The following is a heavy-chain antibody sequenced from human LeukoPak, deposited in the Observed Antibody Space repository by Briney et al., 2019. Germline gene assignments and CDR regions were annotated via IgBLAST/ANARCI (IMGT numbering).Heavy chain of an antibody. CDR2: ISGSGGST. V-gene: IGHV3-23*01. Sequence: PGGSLRLSCAASGFTFSSYGMSWVRQAPGKGLEWVSAISGSGGSTYYADSVKGRFTISRDNSKNTLYLQMNSLRAEDTAVYYCARSRWLQFGNILHPFGYWGQGTLVTVSS. CDR1: GFTFSSYG. J-gene: IGHJ4*02. CDR3: ARSRWLQFGNILHPFGY. D-gene: IGHD5-24*01.